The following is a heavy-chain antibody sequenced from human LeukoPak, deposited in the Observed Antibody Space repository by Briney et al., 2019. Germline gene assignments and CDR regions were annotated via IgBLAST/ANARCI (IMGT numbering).Heavy chain of an antibody. CDR3: ARSMVRGVVLEFNWFDP. CDR2: IIPIFGTA. Sequence: ASVKVSCKASGGTFSSYAISWVRQAPGQGLEWMGGIIPIFGTANYAQKFQGRVTITADESTSTAYMELSSLRSEDTAVYYCARSMVRGVVLEFNWFDPWGQGTLVTVSS. V-gene: IGHV1-69*13. CDR1: GGTFSSYA. D-gene: IGHD3-10*01. J-gene: IGHJ5*02.